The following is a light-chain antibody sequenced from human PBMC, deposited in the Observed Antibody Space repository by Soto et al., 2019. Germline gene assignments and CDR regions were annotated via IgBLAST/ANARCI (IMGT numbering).Light chain of an antibody. V-gene: IGKV1-12*01. CDR1: QSISSW. J-gene: IGKJ1*01. CDR3: QQYETFSGT. CDR2: DAS. Sequence: DIQMTQSPSSVSASVGDRITITCRASQSISSWLAWYQQKPGKAPKLLIYDASSLESGVPSRFSGSGSGTDFTLTISSLQPEDFATYYCQQYETFSGTFGPGTKVDIK.